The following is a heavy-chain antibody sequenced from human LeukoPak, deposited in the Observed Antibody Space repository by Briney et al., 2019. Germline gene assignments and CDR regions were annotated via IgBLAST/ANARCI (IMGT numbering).Heavy chain of an antibody. D-gene: IGHD3-22*01. J-gene: IGHJ4*02. CDR1: GDTFTGYY. CDR2: INPNSGGT. Sequence: APVKVPCKASGDTFTGYYMHWVRQAPGQGLEWMGWINPNSGGTNYAQKFQGRVTMTRDTSISTAYMELSRLRSDDTAVYYCARDVSRFSSGYYGYWGQGTLVTVSS. V-gene: IGHV1-2*02. CDR3: ARDVSRFSSGYYGY.